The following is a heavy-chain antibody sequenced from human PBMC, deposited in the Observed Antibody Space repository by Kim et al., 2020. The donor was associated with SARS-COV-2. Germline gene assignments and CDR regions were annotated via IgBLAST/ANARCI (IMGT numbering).Heavy chain of an antibody. CDR3: ATISYEYSSSSWFDP. CDR1: GYTLTELS. Sequence: ASVKVSCKVSGYTLTELSMHWVRQAPGKGLEWMGGFDPEDGETIYAQKFQGRVTMTEDTSTDTAYMELSSLRSEDTAVYYCATISYEYSSSSWFDPWGQGTLVTVSS. CDR2: FDPEDGET. V-gene: IGHV1-24*01. J-gene: IGHJ5*02. D-gene: IGHD6-6*01.